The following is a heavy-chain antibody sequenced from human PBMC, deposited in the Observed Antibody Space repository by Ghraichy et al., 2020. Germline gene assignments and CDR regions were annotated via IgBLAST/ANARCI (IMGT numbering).Heavy chain of an antibody. D-gene: IGHD6-19*01. V-gene: IGHV3-74*01. CDR3: ARGPSHSSGWYGLLDY. CDR1: GFTFSDYW. J-gene: IGHJ4*02. Sequence: GGSLRLSCGASGFTFSDYWMHWVRQAPGKGLVWVSRINNDGGSTSYADSVRGRFTISRDNARNTLYLQMNDLRAEDTAVYYCARGPSHSSGWYGLLDYWGQGTLVPVSP. CDR2: INNDGGST.